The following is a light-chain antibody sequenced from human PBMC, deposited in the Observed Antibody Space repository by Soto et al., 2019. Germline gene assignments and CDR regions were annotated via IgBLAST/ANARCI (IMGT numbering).Light chain of an antibody. Sequence: DIHMTQSPSTLSASVGARVTVPXRARQGISGYFAWYQQKPGXAPKXXXADXATLQRGGPSRFSGSGSVTDFTLTISSLQPEDFANYYCQQLKSDPSTFGQGTRLEIK. CDR3: QQLKSDPST. J-gene: IGKJ5*01. V-gene: IGKV1-9*01. CDR2: DXA. CDR1: QGISGY.